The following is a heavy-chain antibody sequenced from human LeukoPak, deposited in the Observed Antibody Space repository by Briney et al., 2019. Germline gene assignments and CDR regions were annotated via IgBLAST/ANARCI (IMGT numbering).Heavy chain of an antibody. V-gene: IGHV4-59*01. Sequence: PSETLSLTCTVSGGSISSYYWSWIRQPPGKGLEWIGYIYYSGSTNYNPSLKSRVTISVDTSKNQFSLKLSSVTAADTAVYYSARGGHYYDSTGWFDPWGQGTLVTVSS. D-gene: IGHD3-22*01. CDR2: IYYSGST. J-gene: IGHJ5*02. CDR3: ARGGHYYDSTGWFDP. CDR1: GGSISSYY.